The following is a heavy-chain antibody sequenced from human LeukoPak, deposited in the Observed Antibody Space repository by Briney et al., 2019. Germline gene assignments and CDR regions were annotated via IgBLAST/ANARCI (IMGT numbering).Heavy chain of an antibody. CDR1: GFTFSSYS. CDR2: ISSSSSYI. D-gene: IGHD3-22*01. Sequence: GGSLRLSCAASGFTFSSYSMNWVRQAPGKGLEWVSSISSSSSYIYYADSVKGRFTISRDNAKNSLYLQMNSLRAEDTAVYYCARDSYCDNSSGYWDYWGQGTLVTVSS. J-gene: IGHJ4*02. CDR3: ARDSYCDNSSGYWDY. V-gene: IGHV3-21*01.